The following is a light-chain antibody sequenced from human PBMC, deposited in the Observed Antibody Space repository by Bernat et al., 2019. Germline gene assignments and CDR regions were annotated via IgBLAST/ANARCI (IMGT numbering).Light chain of an antibody. CDR2: QDN. CDR1: RLGNKY. CDR3: QAWDSNIGV. J-gene: IGLJ3*02. Sequence: SYELTQPPSVSVSPGQTVSITCTGDRLGNKYICWYQQKSGQTPVLVIYQDNKRPSGIPERFSGSKSGNTATLTISGTQAVDEADYYCQAWDSNIGVFGGGTKLTVL. V-gene: IGLV3-1*01.